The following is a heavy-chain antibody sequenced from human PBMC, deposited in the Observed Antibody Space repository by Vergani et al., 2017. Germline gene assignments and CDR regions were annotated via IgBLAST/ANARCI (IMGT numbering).Heavy chain of an antibody. D-gene: IGHD1-14*01. V-gene: IGHV1-69*01. J-gene: IGHJ4*02. Sequence: QVQLVQSGAEVKKPGSSVKVSCKASGGTFSSYAISWVRQAPGQGLEWMGGIIPIFGTANYAQKFQGRVTITADESTSTAYMELSSLRSEDTAVYYCAKYTIARNPYYFDYWGQGTLVTVSS. CDR3: AKYTIARNPYYFDY. CDR1: GGTFSSYA. CDR2: IIPIFGTA.